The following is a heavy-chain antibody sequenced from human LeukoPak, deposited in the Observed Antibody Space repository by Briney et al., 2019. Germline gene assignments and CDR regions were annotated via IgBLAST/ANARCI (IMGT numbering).Heavy chain of an antibody. D-gene: IGHD5-24*01. J-gene: IGHJ3*02. Sequence: SVKVSCKASGGTFSSYAISWVRQAPGQGLEWVGGIIPIFGTANYAQKFQGRVTITADESTSTAYMELSSLRSEDTAVYYCARGDGYNSDAFDIWGQGTMVTVSS. V-gene: IGHV1-69*13. CDR2: IIPIFGTA. CDR1: GGTFSSYA. CDR3: ARGDGYNSDAFDI.